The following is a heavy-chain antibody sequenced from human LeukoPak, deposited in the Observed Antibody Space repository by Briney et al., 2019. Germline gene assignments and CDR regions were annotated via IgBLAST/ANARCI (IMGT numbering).Heavy chain of an antibody. CDR3: ARDAPPVVVVPAAMNYYYYYMDV. V-gene: IGHV4-61*02. Sequence: SETLSLTCTVSGGSISSGSYYWSWIRQPAGKGLEWIGRIYTSGSTNYNPSLKSRVTISVDTSKNQFSLKLSSVTAADTAVYYCARDAPPVVVVPAAMNYYYYYMDVWGKGTTVTVSS. D-gene: IGHD2-2*01. J-gene: IGHJ6*03. CDR2: IYTSGST. CDR1: GGSISSGSYY.